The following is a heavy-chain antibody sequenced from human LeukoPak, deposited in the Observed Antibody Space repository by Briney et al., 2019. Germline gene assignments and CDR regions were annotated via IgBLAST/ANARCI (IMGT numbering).Heavy chain of an antibody. CDR3: ARDEGDYYGMDV. J-gene: IGHJ6*02. CDR2: IYHSGST. Sequence: SETLSLTCTVSGGSISSGGYYWSWIRQPPGKGLEWIGYIYHSGSTYYNPSLKSRVTISVDRSKNQFSLKLSSVTAADTAVYYCARDEGDYYGMDVWGQGTTVTVSS. CDR1: GGSISSGGYY. V-gene: IGHV4-30-2*01.